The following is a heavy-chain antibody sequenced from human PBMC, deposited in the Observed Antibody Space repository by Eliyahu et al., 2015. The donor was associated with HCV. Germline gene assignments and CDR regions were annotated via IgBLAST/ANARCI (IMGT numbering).Heavy chain of an antibody. V-gene: IGHV3-7*03. CDR2: GSEK. CDR3: ARSVRTIFGATG. D-gene: IGHD3-3*01. Sequence: GSEKYYVDSVKGRFTISRDNAKNSLYLQMNSLRAEDTAVYYCARSVRTIFGATGWGQGTLVTVSS. J-gene: IGHJ4*02.